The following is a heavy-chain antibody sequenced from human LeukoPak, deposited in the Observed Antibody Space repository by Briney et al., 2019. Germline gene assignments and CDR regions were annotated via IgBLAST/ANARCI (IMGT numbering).Heavy chain of an antibody. Sequence: GGSLRLSCAASGFSFSNYDMHWVRQAPGKGLEWVAVISYDGSNKYYADSVKGRFTISRDNSKNTLYLQMNSLRAEDTAVYYCARDLRDSSGLDYWGQGTLVTVSS. D-gene: IGHD3-22*01. CDR1: GFSFSNYD. J-gene: IGHJ4*02. CDR3: ARDLRDSSGLDY. V-gene: IGHV3-30*03. CDR2: ISYDGSNK.